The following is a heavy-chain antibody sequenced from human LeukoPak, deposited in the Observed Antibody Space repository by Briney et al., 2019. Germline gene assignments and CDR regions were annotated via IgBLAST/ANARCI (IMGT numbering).Heavy chain of an antibody. CDR1: GFTFSSYA. D-gene: IGHD1-26*01. CDR2: ISGSGGST. CDR3: ARRPAGGGYYFDY. Sequence: GGSLRLSCAASGFTFSSYAMSWVRQAPGKGLEWVSAISGSGGSTYYADSVKGRFTISRDNSKNTLYLQMNSLRAEDTAVYYCARRPAGGGYYFDYWGQGTLVTVSS. J-gene: IGHJ4*02. V-gene: IGHV3-23*01.